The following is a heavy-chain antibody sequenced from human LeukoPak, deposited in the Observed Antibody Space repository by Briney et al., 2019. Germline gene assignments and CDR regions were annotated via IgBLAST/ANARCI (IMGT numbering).Heavy chain of an antibody. CDR1: GYSFTNYW. J-gene: IGHJ5*02. CDR3: ARRITIFGVVIGFDP. Sequence: GESLKISCKGSGYSFTNYWISWVRQMPGKGLEWMGRIDPSDSYINYSPSFQGHVTISADKSISTAYLQWSSLKASDTAMYYCARRITIFGVVIGFDPWGQGALVTVSS. D-gene: IGHD3-3*01. CDR2: IDPSDSYI. V-gene: IGHV5-10-1*01.